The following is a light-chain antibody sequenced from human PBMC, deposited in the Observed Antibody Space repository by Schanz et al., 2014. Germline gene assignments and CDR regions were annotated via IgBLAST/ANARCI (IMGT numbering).Light chain of an antibody. J-gene: IGLJ3*02. Sequence: QSALAQPASVSGSPGQSITISCTGTSSDVGNYRLVSWYQQHPGKAPKLIISEDTERPSGVSHRFSGSKSANTASLTISGLQAEDEADYYCSSYTSSSTWVFGGGTKLTVL. CDR1: SSDVGNYRL. V-gene: IGLV2-14*02. CDR2: EDT. CDR3: SSYTSSSTWV.